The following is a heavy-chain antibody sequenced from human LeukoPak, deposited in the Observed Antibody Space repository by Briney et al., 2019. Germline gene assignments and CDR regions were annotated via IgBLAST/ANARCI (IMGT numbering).Heavy chain of an antibody. CDR2: ISGSGGST. D-gene: IGHD1-26*01. CDR3: AKDLSGSLVGATIDY. J-gene: IGHJ4*02. Sequence: PGGSLRLSCAASGFTFSSYAMNWVRQAPGKGLEWVSAISGSGGSTYYADSVKGRFTISRDNSKNTLYLQMNSLRAEDTAVYYCAKDLSGSLVGATIDYWGQGTLVTVSS. V-gene: IGHV3-23*01. CDR1: GFTFSSYA.